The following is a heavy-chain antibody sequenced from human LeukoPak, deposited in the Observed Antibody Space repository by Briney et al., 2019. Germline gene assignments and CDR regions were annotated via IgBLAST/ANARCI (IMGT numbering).Heavy chain of an antibody. CDR2: IYTSGST. Sequence: SETLSLTCTVSGGSISSYYWSWIRQPAGKGLEWIGRIYTSGSTNYNPSLKSRVTISVDTSKNQFSLKLSSVTATDTAVYYCARHPPPTYTGYYYMDVWGKGTTVTVSS. V-gene: IGHV4-4*07. J-gene: IGHJ6*03. CDR1: GGSISSYY. D-gene: IGHD4-11*01. CDR3: ARHPPPTYTGYYYMDV.